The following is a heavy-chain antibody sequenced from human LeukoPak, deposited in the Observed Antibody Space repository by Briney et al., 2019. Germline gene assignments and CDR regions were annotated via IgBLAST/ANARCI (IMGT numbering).Heavy chain of an antibody. CDR1: GGSISSGNYY. Sequence: SETLSLTCTVSGGSISSGNYYWSWIRQPAGRGLEWIGRIYTSGSTTYNPSLKSRVTISVDTSKNQFSLKVNSVTAADTAVYYCARGLLFAGNSYFDYWGQGVLVTVSS. CDR2: IYTSGST. CDR3: ARGLLFAGNSYFDY. D-gene: IGHD4-23*01. V-gene: IGHV4-61*02. J-gene: IGHJ4*02.